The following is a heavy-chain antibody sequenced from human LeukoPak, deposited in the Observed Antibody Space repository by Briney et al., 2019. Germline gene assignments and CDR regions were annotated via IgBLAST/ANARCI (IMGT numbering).Heavy chain of an antibody. CDR3: ARELVPITMVRGVISYYYYGMDV. V-gene: IGHV3-30-3*01. D-gene: IGHD3-10*01. CDR2: ISYDGSNK. Sequence: GGSLRLSCAASGFTVSSNYMSWVRQAPGKGLEWVAVISYDGSNKYYADSVKGRFTISRDNSKNTLYLQMNSLRAEDTAVYYCARELVPITMVRGVISYYYYGMDVWGQGTTVTVSS. J-gene: IGHJ6*02. CDR1: GFTVSSNY.